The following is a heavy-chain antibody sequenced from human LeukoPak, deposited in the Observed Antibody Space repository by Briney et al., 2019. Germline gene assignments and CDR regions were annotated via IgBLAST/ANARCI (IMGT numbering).Heavy chain of an antibody. CDR1: GGSFSGYY. J-gene: IGHJ5*02. CDR3: ARAPGYSSSSGGLDP. D-gene: IGHD6-6*01. V-gene: IGHV4-34*01. CDR2: INHSGST. Sequence: KPSETLSLTRAVYGGSFSGYYWSWIRQPPGKGLEWIGEINHSGSTNYNPSLKSRVTISVDTSKNQFSLKLSSVTAADTAVYYCARAPGYSSSSGGLDPWGQGTLVTVSS.